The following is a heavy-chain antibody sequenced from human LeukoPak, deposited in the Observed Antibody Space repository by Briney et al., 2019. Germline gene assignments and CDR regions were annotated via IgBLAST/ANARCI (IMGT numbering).Heavy chain of an antibody. J-gene: IGHJ5*02. CDR2: IYSGGST. CDR3: AREAAAGTIRWFDP. V-gene: IGHV3-66*01. CDR1: GFTFDDYA. D-gene: IGHD6-13*01. Sequence: PGGSLRLSCAASGFTFDDYAMHWVRQAPGKGLEWVSVIYSGGSTYYADSVKGRFTISRDNSKNTLYLQMNSLRAEDTAVYYCAREAAAGTIRWFDPWGQGTLVTVSS.